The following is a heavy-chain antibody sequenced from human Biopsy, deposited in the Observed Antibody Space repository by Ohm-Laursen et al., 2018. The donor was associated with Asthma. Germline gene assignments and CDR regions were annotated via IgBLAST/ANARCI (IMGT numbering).Heavy chain of an antibody. CDR1: SGSGGYMRSGNYY. Sequence: SDTLSLTCSLSSGSGGYMRSGNYYWGWIRQPPGKGLECIGSIYYSGTTYYNPSLGSRATLSADTTKNQFSLKLNSVTAADTAVYYCVRGSSSWHHGPFHYYFGLDVWGQGTTATVSS. D-gene: IGHD6-13*01. J-gene: IGHJ6*02. V-gene: IGHV4-39*01. CDR2: IYYSGTT. CDR3: VRGSSSWHHGPFHYYFGLDV.